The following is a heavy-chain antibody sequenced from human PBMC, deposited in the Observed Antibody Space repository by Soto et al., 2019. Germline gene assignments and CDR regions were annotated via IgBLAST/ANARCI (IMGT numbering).Heavy chain of an antibody. D-gene: IGHD2-15*01. CDR1: GGSIISYY. V-gene: IGHV4-59*01. J-gene: IGHJ4*02. CDR2: IYYSGST. CDR3: ARVEVVALGY. Sequence: SETLSLTCTVSGGSIISYYWSWILQPPGKGLEWIGYIYYSGSTNYNPSLKSRVTISVDRSKNQFSLKLSSVTAADTAVYYCARVEVVALGYWGQGTLVTVSS.